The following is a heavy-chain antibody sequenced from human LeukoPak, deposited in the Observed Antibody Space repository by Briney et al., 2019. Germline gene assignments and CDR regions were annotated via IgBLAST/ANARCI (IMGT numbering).Heavy chain of an antibody. CDR2: IYHSGST. V-gene: IGHV4-30-2*01. CDR3: ARYDYSTPR. Sequence: SETLSLTCTVPGGSISSGGYYWSWIRRPPGKGLEWIGYIYHSGSTYYNPSLKSRVTISVDRSKNQFSLKLSSVTAADTAVYYCARYDYSTPRWGQGTLVTVSS. J-gene: IGHJ4*02. CDR1: GGSISSGGYY. D-gene: IGHD4-11*01.